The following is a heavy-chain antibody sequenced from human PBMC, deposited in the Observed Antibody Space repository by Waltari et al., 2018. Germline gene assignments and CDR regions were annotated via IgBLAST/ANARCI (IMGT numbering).Heavy chain of an antibody. Sequence: QLQLQESGPGLVKPSETLSLTCTVSGGSISSSSYYWGWIRRPPGKGLEWIGRIYYSGSTYYNPSLKSRVTISVDTAKNQCSLKLSSVTAADTAVYYCARRAGSGSPFDYWGQGTLVTVSS. CDR2: IYYSGST. V-gene: IGHV4-39*07. D-gene: IGHD1-26*01. CDR1: GGSISSSSYY. CDR3: ARRAGSGSPFDY. J-gene: IGHJ4*02.